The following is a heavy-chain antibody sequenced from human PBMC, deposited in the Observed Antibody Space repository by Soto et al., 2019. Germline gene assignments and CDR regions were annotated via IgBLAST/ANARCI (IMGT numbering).Heavy chain of an antibody. CDR2: IDWDDDE. Sequence: SGPTLVNPTQTLTLTCTFSGFSLSTGGMCVSWIRQPPGKALEWLARIDWDDDEYYATSLKTRLTISKDTSKNQVVLTMTNMDPVDTATYYCARNRETYNWFDSWGQGTLVTVSS. CDR3: ARNRETYNWFDS. CDR1: GFSLSTGGMC. J-gene: IGHJ5*01. V-gene: IGHV2-70*11.